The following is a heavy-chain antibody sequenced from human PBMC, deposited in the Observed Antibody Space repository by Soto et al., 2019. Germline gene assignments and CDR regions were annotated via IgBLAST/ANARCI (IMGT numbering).Heavy chain of an antibody. CDR1: GGSVSSGSFY. CDR2: FYDSGSS. Sequence: SETLSLTCTVSGGSVSSGSFYWSWIRRPPGKGLEWIGYFYDSGSSNYNPSLRSRVTMSVDTSKNQFSLKLSSVTAADTAVYYCAASAPPATNYYYAMDVWGQGTTVTVSS. D-gene: IGHD5-12*01. J-gene: IGHJ6*02. V-gene: IGHV4-61*01. CDR3: AASAPPATNYYYAMDV.